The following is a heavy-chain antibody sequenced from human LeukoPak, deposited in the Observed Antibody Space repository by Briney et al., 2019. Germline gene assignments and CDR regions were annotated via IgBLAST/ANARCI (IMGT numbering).Heavy chain of an antibody. CDR1: GGSISSYY. Sequence: SETLPLTCTVSGGSISSYYWSWIRQPPGKGLEWIGYIYYRGSTNYNPSLKSRVTISVDTSKNQFSLKLSSVTAADTAVYYCARMGDCSGGSCPFDYWGQGTLVTVSS. D-gene: IGHD2-15*01. CDR3: ARMGDCSGGSCPFDY. CDR2: IYYRGST. J-gene: IGHJ4*02. V-gene: IGHV4-59*01.